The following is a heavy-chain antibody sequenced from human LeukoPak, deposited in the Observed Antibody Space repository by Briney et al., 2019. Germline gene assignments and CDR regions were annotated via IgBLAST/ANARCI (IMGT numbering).Heavy chain of an antibody. Sequence: GSVKVSCKASGYSLTNYYVRWVRQAPGQGLEWVGEINPSGGSTNYAQTFQGRISVSRGTCTNTVYMDLSSLRSEDTAMYYCAIGAPTTPKGAGRFDYWGQGSLL. D-gene: IGHD4-11*01. V-gene: IGHV1-46*01. CDR1: GYSLTNYY. J-gene: IGHJ4*01. CDR2: INPSGGST. CDR3: AIGAPTTPKGAGRFDY.